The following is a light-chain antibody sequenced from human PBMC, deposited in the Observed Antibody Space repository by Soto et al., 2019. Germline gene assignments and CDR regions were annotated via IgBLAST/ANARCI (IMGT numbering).Light chain of an antibody. CDR2: DVS. CDR1: SSDVGGYNY. J-gene: IGLJ1*01. V-gene: IGLV2-14*01. CDR3: SSYTSSSTLDV. Sequence: QSVLTXPXSVSGSPGQSITISCTGTSSDVGGYNYVSWYQQHPGKAPKLMIYDVSNRPSGVSNRFSGSKSGNTASLTISGLQAEDEADYYCSSYTSSSTLDVFGTGTKVTVL.